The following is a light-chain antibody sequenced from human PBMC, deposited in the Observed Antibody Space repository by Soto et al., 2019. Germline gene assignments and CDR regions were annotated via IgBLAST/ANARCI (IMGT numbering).Light chain of an antibody. CDR2: DDN. J-gene: IGLJ1*01. V-gene: IGLV1-51*01. Sequence: SGLTQPPPVSAAPGQKVTLSCSGSSSNIGGNSVSWYQQLPGTAPTLLIYDDNKRPSGIPDRFSGSKSGTSATLGITGFQTGDEADYYCGSWDSSLSAYVFGTGTKVTVL. CDR1: SSNIGGNS. CDR3: GSWDSSLSAYV.